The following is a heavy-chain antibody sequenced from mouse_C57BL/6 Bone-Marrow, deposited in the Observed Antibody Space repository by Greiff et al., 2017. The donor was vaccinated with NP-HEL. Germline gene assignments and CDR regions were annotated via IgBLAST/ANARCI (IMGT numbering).Heavy chain of an antibody. CDR3: AGGMVGYAMDY. CDR1: GFTFSDYG. Sequence: EVQLQESGGGLVKPGGSLTLSCAASGFTFSDYGMHWVRQAPEKGLEWVAYISSGSSTIYYADTVKGRFTISRDNAKNTLFLQMTSLRSEDTAMYYCAGGMVGYAMDYWGQGTSVTVSS. CDR2: ISSGSSTI. V-gene: IGHV5-17*01. D-gene: IGHD1-1*02. J-gene: IGHJ4*01.